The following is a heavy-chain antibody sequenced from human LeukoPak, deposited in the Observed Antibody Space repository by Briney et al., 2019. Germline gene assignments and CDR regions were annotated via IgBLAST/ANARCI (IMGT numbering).Heavy chain of an antibody. J-gene: IGHJ3*02. D-gene: IGHD3-22*01. CDR2: INPNSGGT. CDR1: GYTFTGYY. V-gene: IGHV1-2*02. CDR3: ARPYDSSPVGAFDI. Sequence: EASVKVSCKASGYTFTGYYMHWVRQAPGQGLEWMGWINPNSGGTNYAQKFQGRVTMTRNTSISTAYMELSSLRSEDTAVYYCARPYDSSPVGAFDIWGQGTMVTVSS.